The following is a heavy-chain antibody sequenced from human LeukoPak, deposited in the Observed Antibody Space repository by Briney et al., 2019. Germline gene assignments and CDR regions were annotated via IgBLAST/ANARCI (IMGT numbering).Heavy chain of an antibody. Sequence: PGVSLRLSCTASGFTFGDYAMSWFRQAPGKGLEWTSGISGSGDSTCYAGSVKGRFTISRDNSQKTLFLQMKSLRVDDTALYFCAKGHTDYGTAFDCWGQGALVTVSS. CDR3: AKGHTDYGTAFDC. J-gene: IGHJ4*01. CDR2: ISGSGDST. D-gene: IGHD4-17*01. V-gene: IGHV3-23*01. CDR1: GFTFGDYA.